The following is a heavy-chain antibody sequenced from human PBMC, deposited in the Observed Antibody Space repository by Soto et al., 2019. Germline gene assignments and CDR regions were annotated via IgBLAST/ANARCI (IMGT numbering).Heavy chain of an antibody. J-gene: IGHJ6*04. CDR3: ASATVTTLYHYYGLDV. V-gene: IGHV1-46*01. Sequence: ASVKVSCKASGYTFTSYYMHWVRQAPGQGLEWMGIINPSGGSTSYAQKFQGRVTMTRDTSTSTVYMELSSLRSEDTAVYYCASATVTTLYHYYGLDVWGEGPTVTSPQ. CDR1: GYTFTSYY. D-gene: IGHD4-17*01. CDR2: INPSGGST.